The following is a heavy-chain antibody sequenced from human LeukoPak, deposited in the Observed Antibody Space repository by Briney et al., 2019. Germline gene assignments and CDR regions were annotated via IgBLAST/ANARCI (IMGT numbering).Heavy chain of an antibody. CDR3: ARDRSVVVVAATLGY. J-gene: IGHJ4*02. V-gene: IGHV1-18*01. D-gene: IGHD2-15*01. Sequence: ASVNVSCKASGYSFTSNGISWVRQAAGQGLEGMGWISAYNGNSNYAQKLQGRVTMTTDTSTSTAYMELRSLRSDDTAVYYCARDRSVVVVAATLGYWGQGTLVTVSS. CDR2: ISAYNGNS. CDR1: GYSFTSNG.